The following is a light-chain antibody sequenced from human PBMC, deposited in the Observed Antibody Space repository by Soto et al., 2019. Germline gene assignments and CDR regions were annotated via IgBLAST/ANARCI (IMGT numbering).Light chain of an antibody. CDR1: QSFGSSS. CDR3: QQYGTSPET. CDR2: GAS. V-gene: IGKV3-20*01. J-gene: IGKJ1*01. Sequence: EIVLTQSPGTLSLSPGERATLSCRASQSFGSSSLAWYQQKPGQAPRLLIYGASNRAAGIPDRFSGSGSGTDFTLTISRLEPEDFAVYYCQQYGTSPETFGQGTKVEIK.